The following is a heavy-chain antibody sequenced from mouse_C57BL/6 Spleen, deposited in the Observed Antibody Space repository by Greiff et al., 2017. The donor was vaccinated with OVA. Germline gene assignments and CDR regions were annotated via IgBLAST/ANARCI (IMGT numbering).Heavy chain of an antibody. CDR3: ARDDYGSSFYYAMDY. CDR1: GYTFTSYW. D-gene: IGHD1-1*01. J-gene: IGHJ4*01. CDR2: IDPSDSYT. V-gene: IGHV1-59*01. Sequence: VQLQQPGAELVRPGTSVKLSCKASGYTFTSYWMHWVKQRPGQGLEWIGVIDPSDSYTNYNQKFKGKATLTVDTSSSTAYMQLSSLTSEDSAVYYGARDDYGSSFYYAMDYWGQGTSVTVSS.